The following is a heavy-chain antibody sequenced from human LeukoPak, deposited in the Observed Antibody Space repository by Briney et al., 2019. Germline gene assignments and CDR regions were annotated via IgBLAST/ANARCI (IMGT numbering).Heavy chain of an antibody. CDR3: ARDGAYYYGSGSYPDY. V-gene: IGHV3-23*01. D-gene: IGHD3-10*01. J-gene: IGHJ4*02. CDR1: GFTFSHYA. CDR2: ISGNAGST. Sequence: PGGSLRLSCAASGFTFSHYALSWVRQAPGMGLEWVSGISGNAGSTYYADSVKGRFSISRDNAKNSLYLQMNSLRAEDTAVYYCARDGAYYYGSGSYPDYWGQGTLVTVSS.